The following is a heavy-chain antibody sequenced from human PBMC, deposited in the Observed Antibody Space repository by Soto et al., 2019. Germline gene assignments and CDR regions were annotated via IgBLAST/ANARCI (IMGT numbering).Heavy chain of an antibody. D-gene: IGHD2-2*01. CDR2: INPSGGST. CDR1: GYTFTSYY. J-gene: IGHJ4*02. V-gene: IGHV1-46*01. CDR3: ARSLYCSSTSCYWYYFDY. Sequence: ASVKVSCKASGYTFTSYYMHWVRQAPGQGLEWMGIINPSGGSTSYAQKFQGRVTMTRDTSTSTVYMELSSLRSEDTAVYYCARSLYCSSTSCYWYYFDYWGQGTLVTAPQ.